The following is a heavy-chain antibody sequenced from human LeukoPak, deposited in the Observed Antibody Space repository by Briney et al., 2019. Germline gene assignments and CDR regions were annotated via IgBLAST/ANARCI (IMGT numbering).Heavy chain of an antibody. CDR1: GLTFSSYS. V-gene: IGHV3-21*01. J-gene: IGHJ3*02. CDR3: AREPNDFWSGYPRVRGAFDI. CDR2: ISGSSTYI. D-gene: IGHD3-3*01. Sequence: GGSLRLSCAASGLTFSSYSMNWVRQAPGKGLEWVSSISGSSTYIYYAGSVKGRFTISRDNSKNTLYLQMNSLRAEDTAVYYCAREPNDFWSGYPRVRGAFDIWGQGTLVTVSS.